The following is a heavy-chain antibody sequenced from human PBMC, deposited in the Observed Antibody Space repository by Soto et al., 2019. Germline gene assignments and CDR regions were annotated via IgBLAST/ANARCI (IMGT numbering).Heavy chain of an antibody. J-gene: IGHJ4*02. Sequence: VQLQQSGPGLVKPSETLSLTCSVSGGSVSSGSFHWSWIRESPGEGLPLIGSIFYNGTANSSPSLKNRVTISIDTTHSQFSLKLVSVAAADTAVYYCARIGGWYAIDFWGQGNLVTVSS. V-gene: IGHV4-61*01. CDR1: GGSVSSGSFH. D-gene: IGHD2-2*01. CDR3: ARIGGWYAIDF. CDR2: IFYNGTA.